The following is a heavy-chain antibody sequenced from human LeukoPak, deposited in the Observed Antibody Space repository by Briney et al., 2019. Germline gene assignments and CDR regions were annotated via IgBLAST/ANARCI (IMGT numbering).Heavy chain of an antibody. CDR2: IYTSGRT. J-gene: IGHJ5*02. CDR1: GGSISSYY. D-gene: IGHD3-16*01. CDR3: AILAVSGYNFVP. V-gene: IGHV4-4*09. Sequence: SETLSLTCTVSGGSISSYYWSWIRQPPGKGLEWIGYIYTSGRTNYNPSLKSRVTISVDTSKNQYSLKLSSVTAADMAVYYCAILAVSGYNFVPWGQGTQVTVSS.